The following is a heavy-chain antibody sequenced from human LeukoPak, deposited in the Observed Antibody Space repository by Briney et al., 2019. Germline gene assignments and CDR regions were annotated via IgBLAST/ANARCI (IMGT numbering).Heavy chain of an antibody. D-gene: IGHD6-19*01. V-gene: IGHV3-21*01. CDR2: ISSSSSYI. Sequence: GGSLRLSCAASGFTFSSYSMNWVRQAPGKGLEWVSSISSSSSYIYYADSVKGRFTISRDNARNSLYLQMSSLRAEDTAVYYCARDLRYSSGWYGVFDAFDIWGQGTMVTVSS. CDR1: GFTFSSYS. CDR3: ARDLRYSSGWYGVFDAFDI. J-gene: IGHJ3*02.